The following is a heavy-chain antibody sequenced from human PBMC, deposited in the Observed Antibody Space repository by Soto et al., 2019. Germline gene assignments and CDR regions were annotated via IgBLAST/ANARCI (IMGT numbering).Heavy chain of an antibody. V-gene: IGHV3-23*01. CDR1: GFTFYNYA. CDR3: AKVITPYCDSPTCAPHFDS. Sequence: EVQLLESGGALVQPGGSLRLSCAASGFTFYNYAMAWVRQAPGKGLEWVSVISGGGGTAFYADSVKGRFTISRDNSNDTLYLQMNNLRAEDTAVCYCAKVITPYCDSPTCAPHFDSWGPGTLVTVSS. J-gene: IGHJ4*02. D-gene: IGHD2-21*01. CDR2: ISGGGGTA.